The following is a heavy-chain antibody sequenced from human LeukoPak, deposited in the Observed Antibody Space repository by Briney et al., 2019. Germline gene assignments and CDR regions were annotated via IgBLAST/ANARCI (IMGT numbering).Heavy chain of an antibody. Sequence: SVKVSFKASGGTFSSYAISWVRQAPGQGLEWMGRIIPILGIANYAQKFQGRVTITADKSTSTAYMELSSLRSEDTAVYYCARLLYGGSTEANKNDYWGQGTLVTVSS. V-gene: IGHV1-69*04. CDR1: GGTFSSYA. CDR2: IIPILGIA. D-gene: IGHD4-17*01. J-gene: IGHJ4*02. CDR3: ARLLYGGSTEANKNDY.